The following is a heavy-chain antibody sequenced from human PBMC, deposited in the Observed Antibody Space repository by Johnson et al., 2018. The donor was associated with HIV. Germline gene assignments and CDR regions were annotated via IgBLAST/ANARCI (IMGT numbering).Heavy chain of an antibody. D-gene: IGHD3-10*01. CDR2: ISSNGGST. Sequence: VQLVESGGGLVQPGGSLRLSCAASGFTFSSYAIHWVRQAPGKGLEYVSAISSNGGSTYYANSVKGRFTISRDTAKDSLSLQMNSLRAEDTALYYCARELTYYYGSGSYPSGLDAFDIWGQGTMVTVSS. CDR3: ARELTYYYGSGSYPSGLDAFDI. J-gene: IGHJ3*02. V-gene: IGHV3-64*01. CDR1: GFTFSSYA.